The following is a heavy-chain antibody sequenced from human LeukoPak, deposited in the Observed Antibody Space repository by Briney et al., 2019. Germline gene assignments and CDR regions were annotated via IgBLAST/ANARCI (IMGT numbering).Heavy chain of an antibody. CDR1: GGSFSNYY. D-gene: IGHD1-14*01. CDR2: IYTSGST. Sequence: KTSETLSLTCTVSGGSFSNYYWSWIRQPAGKVLEWIGRIYTSGSTNYNPSVKSRVTMSVDTSNNRFSLKLTSVTAADTAVYYCARQPPQYYGMDVWGQGTTVTVSS. J-gene: IGHJ6*02. CDR3: ARQPPQYYGMDV. V-gene: IGHV4-4*07.